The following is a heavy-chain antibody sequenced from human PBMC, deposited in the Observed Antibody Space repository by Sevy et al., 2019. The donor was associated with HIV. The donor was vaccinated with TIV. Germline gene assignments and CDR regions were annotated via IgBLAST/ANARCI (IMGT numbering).Heavy chain of an antibody. CDR1: GFTFSSYA. Sequence: GGSLGLSCAASGFTFSSYAMHWVRQAPGKGLEWVAVISYDGSNKYYADSVKGRFTISRDNSKNTLYLQMNSLRAEDTAVYYCARDEAMDYWGQGTLVTVSS. J-gene: IGHJ4*02. V-gene: IGHV3-30-3*01. D-gene: IGHD2-2*01. CDR3: ARDEAMDY. CDR2: ISYDGSNK.